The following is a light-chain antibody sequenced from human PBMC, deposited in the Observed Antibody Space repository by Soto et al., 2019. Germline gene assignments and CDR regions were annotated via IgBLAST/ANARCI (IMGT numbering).Light chain of an antibody. CDR3: ATWSDSLKGGV. Sequence: QSVLTQPPSASRTPGQSVTIPCSGSSSDIGSNSVNWYQQLPGAAPRLLIYGNDHRPSGVPDRFSASKSGTSASLAISGLRSEDEAFYYCATWSDSLKGGVFGGGTQLTVL. CDR2: GND. J-gene: IGLJ3*02. V-gene: IGLV1-44*01. CDR1: SSDIGSNS.